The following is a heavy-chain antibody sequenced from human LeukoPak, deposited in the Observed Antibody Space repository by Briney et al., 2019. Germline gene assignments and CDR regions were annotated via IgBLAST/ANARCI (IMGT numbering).Heavy chain of an antibody. CDR2: IIPIFGTA. CDR3: ARGGDSSSVFDY. Sequence: GASVKVSCKASGGTFSSYAISWVRQAPGQGLEWMGGIIPIFGTANYAQKFQGRVTITADESTSTAYMELSSLRSEDTAVYYCARGGDSSSVFDYWGQGTLVTVSS. V-gene: IGHV1-69*13. D-gene: IGHD6-6*01. J-gene: IGHJ4*02. CDR1: GGTFSSYA.